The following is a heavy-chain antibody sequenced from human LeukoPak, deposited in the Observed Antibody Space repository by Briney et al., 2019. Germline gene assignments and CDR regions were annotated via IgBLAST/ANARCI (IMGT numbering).Heavy chain of an antibody. Sequence: PGGSLRLSCAASGFTFSSYGMHWVRQAPGKGLEWVAVISYDGSNKYYADSVKGRFTISTDNSKNTLYPQMNSLRAEDTAVYYCAKDSGSYYFDYWGQGTLVTVSS. CDR3: AKDSGSYYFDY. J-gene: IGHJ4*02. D-gene: IGHD1-26*01. V-gene: IGHV3-30*18. CDR2: ISYDGSNK. CDR1: GFTFSSYG.